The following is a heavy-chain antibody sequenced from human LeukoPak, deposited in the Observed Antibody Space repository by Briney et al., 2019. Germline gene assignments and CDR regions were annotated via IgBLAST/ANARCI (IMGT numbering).Heavy chain of an antibody. CDR1: GFTFSSYA. CDR2: ISGRGGST. D-gene: IGHD3-22*01. J-gene: IGHJ4*02. V-gene: IGHV3-23*01. Sequence: GSLYLSCTASGFTFSSYAMSRVRQAPGKGLAWVSTISGRGGSTYYADIVKGRLTIPRDNSKNTLYLQMNSLRAEDSAVYYCAKVHETSGYLRPFDYWGQGTLVTVSS. CDR3: AKVHETSGYLRPFDY.